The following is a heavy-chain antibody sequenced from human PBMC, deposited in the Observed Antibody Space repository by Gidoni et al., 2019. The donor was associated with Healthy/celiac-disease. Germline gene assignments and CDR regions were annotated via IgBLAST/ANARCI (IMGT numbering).Heavy chain of an antibody. CDR3: ARGKARALRWFDY. Sequence: QVQLQQWGAGLLKPSETLSITCAVDGGSFSGYYWSWIRQPPGKGLDWIGEINHSGSTTYNPSLKSRVTISVDTSKNQFSLKLSSVTAADTAVYYCARGKARALRWFDYWGQGTLVTVSS. J-gene: IGHJ4*02. D-gene: IGHD4-17*01. V-gene: IGHV4-34*01. CDR2: INHSGST. CDR1: GGSFSGYY.